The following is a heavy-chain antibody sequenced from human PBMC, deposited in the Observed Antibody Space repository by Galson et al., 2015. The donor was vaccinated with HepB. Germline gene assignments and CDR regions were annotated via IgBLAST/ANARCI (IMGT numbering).Heavy chain of an antibody. V-gene: IGHV3-30*18. D-gene: IGHD3-10*01. CDR1: GFTFSSYG. Sequence: SLRLSCAASGFTFSSYGTHWVRQAPGNGLEWVAVISYDGSNKYYADSVKGRFTISRDNSKNTLYLQMNSLRAEDTAVYYCAKDRGPYYYGSGSYDYYYGMDVWGQGTTVTVSS. CDR2: ISYDGSNK. CDR3: AKDRGPYYYGSGSYDYYYGMDV. J-gene: IGHJ6*02.